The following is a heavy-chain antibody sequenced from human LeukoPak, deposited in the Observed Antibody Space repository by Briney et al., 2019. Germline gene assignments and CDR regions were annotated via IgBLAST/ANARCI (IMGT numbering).Heavy chain of an antibody. D-gene: IGHD3-22*01. CDR2: FDPEDGET. CDR3: ATPYYYDSSGYSDSFDY. CDR1: GYTLTELS. Sequence: ASVKVSCKVSGYTLTELSMHWVRQAPGQGLEWMGGFDPEDGETIYAQQFQGRVTMTEDTSTDTAYMELSSLRSEDTAVYYCATPYYYDSSGYSDSFDYWGQGTLVTVSS. J-gene: IGHJ4*02. V-gene: IGHV1-24*01.